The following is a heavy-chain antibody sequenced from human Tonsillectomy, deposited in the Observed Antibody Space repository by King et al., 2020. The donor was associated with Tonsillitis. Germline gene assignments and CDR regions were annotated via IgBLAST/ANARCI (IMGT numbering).Heavy chain of an antibody. CDR3: AAEGAVAGPPPTETRKYYYGMDV. V-gene: IGHV3-21*01. CDR1: GFTFSSYS. D-gene: IGHD6-19*01. Sequence: VKLVESGGGLVKPGGSLRLSCTASGFTFSSYSMDWVRQAPGKGLEWVSSISSGSSYIHYADSMKGRFTISRDNAKNSLYLHMNSLRAEDTAVYYCAAEGAVAGPPPTETRKYYYGMDVWGLGTTVTVSS. J-gene: IGHJ6*02. CDR2: ISSGSSYI.